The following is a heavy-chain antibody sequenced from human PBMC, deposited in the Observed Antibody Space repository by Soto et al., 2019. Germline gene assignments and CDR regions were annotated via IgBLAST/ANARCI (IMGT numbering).Heavy chain of an antibody. CDR2: ISWNSGSI. CDR1: GFTFDDYA. CDR3: AKDSNWALWVGYFDY. Sequence: EVQLVESGGGLVQPGRSLRLSCAASGFTFDDYAMHWVRQAPGKGLEWVSGISWNSGSIGYADSVKGRFTISRDNAKNSLYLQMNSLRAEDTALYYCAKDSNWALWVGYFDYWGQGTLVTVSS. V-gene: IGHV3-9*01. J-gene: IGHJ4*02. D-gene: IGHD7-27*01.